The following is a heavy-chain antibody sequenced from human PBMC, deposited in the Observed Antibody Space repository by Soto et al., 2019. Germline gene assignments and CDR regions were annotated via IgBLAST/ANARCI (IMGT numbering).Heavy chain of an antibody. D-gene: IGHD6-13*01. CDR1: GGSISSYY. J-gene: IGHJ6*04. Sequence: PSETLSLTCTVSGGSISSYYWSWIRQPPGKGLEWIGYIYYSGSTNYNPSLKSRVTISLDTSKNQFSLKLSSVTAADTAVYYCARDIAAAGMDVWGKGTTVTVSS. CDR3: ARDIAAAGMDV. V-gene: IGHV4-59*01. CDR2: IYYSGST.